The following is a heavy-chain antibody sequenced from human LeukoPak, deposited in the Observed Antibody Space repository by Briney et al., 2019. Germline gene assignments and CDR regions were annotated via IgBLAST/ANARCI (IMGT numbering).Heavy chain of an antibody. D-gene: IGHD3-10*01. CDR3: ARDLVSVRGGNFDY. J-gene: IGHJ4*02. CDR1: GGTFSSYA. V-gene: IGHV1-18*01. Sequence: ASVKVSCKASGGTFSSYAISWVRQAPGQGLEWMGWISAYNGNTNYAQKLRGRVTMTTDTSTSTAYMELRSLRSDDTAVYYCARDLVSVRGGNFDYWGQGTLVTVSS. CDR2: ISAYNGNT.